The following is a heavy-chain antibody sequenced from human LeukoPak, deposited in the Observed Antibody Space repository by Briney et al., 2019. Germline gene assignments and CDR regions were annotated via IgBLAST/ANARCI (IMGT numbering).Heavy chain of an antibody. Sequence: SETLFLTCTVSGGSIGSYYWSWIRQPPGKGLEWIGYIYYSGSTNYNPSLKSRVTISVDTSKNQFSLKLSSVTAADTAVYYCARDSCSGGSCSRVFDYWGQGTLVTVSS. CDR1: GGSIGSYY. V-gene: IGHV4-59*01. J-gene: IGHJ4*02. CDR2: IYYSGST. CDR3: ARDSCSGGSCSRVFDY. D-gene: IGHD2-15*01.